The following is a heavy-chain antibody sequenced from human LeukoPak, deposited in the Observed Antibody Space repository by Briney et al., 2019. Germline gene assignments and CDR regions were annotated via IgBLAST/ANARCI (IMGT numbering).Heavy chain of an antibody. CDR2: INPSGST. Sequence: SETLSLTCAVYGGSLCGYYWSWIRQPPGKGLEWSGEINPSGSTNYTPSLTSRVTLSVDTSKNQFSLTLSSVTAADTAVYYCARGYGSSSPGVSDYWGEGTLVTV. D-gene: IGHD6-6*01. V-gene: IGHV4-34*01. J-gene: IGHJ4*02. CDR3: ARGYGSSSPGVSDY. CDR1: GGSLCGYY.